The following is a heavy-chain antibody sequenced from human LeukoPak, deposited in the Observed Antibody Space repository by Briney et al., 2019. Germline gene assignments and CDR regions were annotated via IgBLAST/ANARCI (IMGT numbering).Heavy chain of an antibody. D-gene: IGHD6-13*01. CDR1: GFTFSNYA. J-gene: IGHJ4*02. Sequence: QTGGSLRLSCAASGFTFSNYAMSWVRQAPGKGLVWVSRINSDGSSTSYADSVKGRFTISRDNAKNTLYLQMNSLRAEDTAVYYCARRVGIAAQYYFDYWGQGTLVTVSS. CDR3: ARRVGIAAQYYFDY. V-gene: IGHV3-74*01. CDR2: INSDGSST.